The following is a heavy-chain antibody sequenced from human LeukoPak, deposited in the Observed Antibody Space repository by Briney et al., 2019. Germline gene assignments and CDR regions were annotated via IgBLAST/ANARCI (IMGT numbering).Heavy chain of an antibody. D-gene: IGHD6-13*01. Sequence: SETLSLTCTVSGGSISSSSYYWGWIRQPPGKGLEWIGSIYYSGSTYYNPSLKSRVTISVDTSKNQFSLKLSSVTAADTAVYYCARVKQQLVQEGSYYFDYWGQGTLVTVSS. CDR3: ARVKQQLVQEGSYYFDY. CDR1: GGSISSSSYY. CDR2: IYYSGST. V-gene: IGHV4-39*07. J-gene: IGHJ4*02.